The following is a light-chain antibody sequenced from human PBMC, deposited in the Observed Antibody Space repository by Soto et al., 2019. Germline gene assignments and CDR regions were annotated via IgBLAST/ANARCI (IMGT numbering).Light chain of an antibody. CDR3: QQRSNWPPKLT. J-gene: IGKJ4*01. Sequence: EVVLTQSPPTLSLSPGERATLSCRSSQSVGSYLAWYQHKPGQAPRLLIYDASSRATGIPARFSGSGSGTDFTLTISSLEPEDFAVYYCQQRSNWPPKLTFGGGTKVEIK. CDR2: DAS. CDR1: QSVGSY. V-gene: IGKV3-11*01.